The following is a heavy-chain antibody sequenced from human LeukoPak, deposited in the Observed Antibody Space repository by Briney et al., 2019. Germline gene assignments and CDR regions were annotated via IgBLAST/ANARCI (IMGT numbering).Heavy chain of an antibody. V-gene: IGHV3-15*01. J-gene: IGHJ4*02. CDR2: IKSKANGETI. CDR3: ATGIYFDY. CDR1: GFTFSNAW. Sequence: PGGSLRLSCAASGFTFSNAWMNWVRQAPGRGPEWVARIKSKANGETIDYAAPVKGRFTISRDDSKNTVYLQMNSLTTEDTAFYYCATGIYFDYWGQGTLVIVSA.